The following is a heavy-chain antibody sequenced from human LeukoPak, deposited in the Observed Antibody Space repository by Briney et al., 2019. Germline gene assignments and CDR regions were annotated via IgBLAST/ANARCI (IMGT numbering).Heavy chain of an antibody. V-gene: IGHV5-51*01. Sequence: GESLKISCKGSGYSFTSYWIGWVRQMPGKGLEWMGIIYPGDYDTRYSPSFQGQVTISADKSISTAYLQWSSLKASDTAMYYCARLNEGSSGYSVAYYFDYWGQGTLVTVSS. J-gene: IGHJ4*02. CDR3: ARLNEGSSGYSVAYYFDY. D-gene: IGHD3-22*01. CDR1: GYSFTSYW. CDR2: IYPGDYDT.